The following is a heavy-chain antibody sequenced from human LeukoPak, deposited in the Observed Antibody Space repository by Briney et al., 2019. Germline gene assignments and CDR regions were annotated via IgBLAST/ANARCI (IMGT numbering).Heavy chain of an antibody. J-gene: IGHJ4*02. CDR3: ARDPYDSSGYLDY. D-gene: IGHD3-22*01. CDR2: IYYGGNT. Sequence: PSETLSLTCTVSGGSISTYFWSWIRQPPGKGLEWIGYIYYGGNTNYNPSLKSRVTISVDTSKNQFSLKLSSVTAADTAVYYCARDPYDSSGYLDYWGQGTLVTVSS. V-gene: IGHV4-59*12. CDR1: GGSISTYF.